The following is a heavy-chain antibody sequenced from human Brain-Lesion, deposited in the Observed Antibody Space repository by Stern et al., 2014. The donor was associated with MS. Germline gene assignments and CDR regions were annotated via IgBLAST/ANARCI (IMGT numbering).Heavy chain of an antibody. J-gene: IGHJ6*02. CDR3: ARGRVVPGFQYYATDV. Sequence: VQLQESGPGLVKPSQILSLSCTVSGGSISSGGYYWSWIRQPAGKGLEWIGRIFNSGSTSYNPSLKSRVTISIDTSKNQFSLRLNSMTAADTAVYYCARGRVVPGFQYYATDVWGQGTTVIVSS. CDR2: IFNSGST. D-gene: IGHD2-2*01. V-gene: IGHV4-61*02. CDR1: GGSISSGGYY.